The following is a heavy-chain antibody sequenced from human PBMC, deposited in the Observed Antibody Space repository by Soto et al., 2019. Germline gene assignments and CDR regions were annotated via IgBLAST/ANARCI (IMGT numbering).Heavy chain of an antibody. V-gene: IGHV3-15*01. Sequence: EVHLVESGGGLVKPGESLRLSCAASGLTFSSAWMSWVRQTPGKGLEWVGRIKSRSAGGTTDYAAPFKGRFTVSRDDSKNTLYLPMNSLKTEDTAVYYCTTDLFLGGMDVWGQGTTVTVSS. CDR3: TTDLFLGGMDV. J-gene: IGHJ6*02. CDR2: IKSRSAGGTT. CDR1: GLTFSSAW.